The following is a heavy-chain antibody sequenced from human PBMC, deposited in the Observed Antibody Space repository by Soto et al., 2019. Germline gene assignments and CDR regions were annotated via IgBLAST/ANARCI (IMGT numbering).Heavy chain of an antibody. CDR3: ASTRYYYDSSGYYYQYYFDY. D-gene: IGHD3-22*01. V-gene: IGHV3-33*01. CDR2: IWYDGSNK. J-gene: IGHJ4*02. CDR1: GFTFSSYG. Sequence: GGSLRLSCAASGFTFSSYGMHWVRQAPGKGLEWVAVIWYDGSNKYYADSVKGRFTISRDNSKNTLYLQMNSLRAEDTAVYYCASTRYYYDSSGYYYQYYFDYWGQGTLVTVS.